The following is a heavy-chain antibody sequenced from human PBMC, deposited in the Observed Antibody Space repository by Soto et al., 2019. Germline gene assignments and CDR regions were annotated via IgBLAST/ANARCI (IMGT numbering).Heavy chain of an antibody. Sequence: GGSLRLSCAASGFTFSSYAMSWVRQAPGKGLEWVSAISGSGGSTYYADSVKGRFTISRDNSKNTLYLQMNSLRAEDTAVYYCAKDLDRVVVPAVGTLYYYYYGMDVWGQGTTVTVSS. D-gene: IGHD2-2*01. V-gene: IGHV3-23*01. CDR3: AKDLDRVVVPAVGTLYYYYYGMDV. CDR2: ISGSGGST. J-gene: IGHJ6*02. CDR1: GFTFSSYA.